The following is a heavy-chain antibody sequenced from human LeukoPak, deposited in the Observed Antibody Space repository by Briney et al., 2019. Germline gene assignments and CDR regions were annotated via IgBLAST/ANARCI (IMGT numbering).Heavy chain of an antibody. CDR2: INHSGST. J-gene: IGHJ4*02. CDR3: AGYLRRPYYFDY. V-gene: IGHV4-34*01. Sequence: SETLSLTCAVYGGSFSGYYWSWIRRPPGKGLEWIGEINHSGSTNYNPSLKSRVTISVDTSKNQFSLKLSSVTAADTAVYYCAGYLRRPYYFDYWGQGTLVTVSS. CDR1: GGSFSGYY.